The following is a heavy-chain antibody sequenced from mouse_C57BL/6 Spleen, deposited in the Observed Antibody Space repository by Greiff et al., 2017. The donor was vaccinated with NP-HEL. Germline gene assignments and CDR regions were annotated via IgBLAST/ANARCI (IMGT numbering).Heavy chain of an antibody. CDR3: ARGSNGEERAWFAY. V-gene: IGHV1-69*01. CDR2: IDPSDSYT. CDR1: GYTFTSYW. D-gene: IGHD4-1*01. J-gene: IGHJ3*01. Sequence: VQLQQPGAELVMPGASVKLSCKASGYTFTSYWMHWVKQRPGQGLEWIGEIDPSDSYTNYNQKFKGKSTLTVDKSSSTAYMQLSSLTSEDSAVYYCARGSNGEERAWFAYWGQGTLVTVSA.